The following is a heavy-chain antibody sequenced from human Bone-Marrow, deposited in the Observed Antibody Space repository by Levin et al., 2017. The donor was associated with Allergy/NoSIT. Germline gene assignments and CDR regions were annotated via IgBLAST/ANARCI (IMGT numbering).Heavy chain of an antibody. Sequence: GGSLRLSCKASGYTFTGYYMHWVRQAPGQGLEWMGRINPNSGGTNYAQKFQGRVTMTRDTSISTAYMELSRLRSDDTAVYYCAAGPRITIFGVVIPWFDPWGQGTLVTVSS. CDR3: AAGPRITIFGVVIPWFDP. D-gene: IGHD3-3*01. CDR2: INPNSGGT. CDR1: GYTFTGYY. V-gene: IGHV1-2*06. J-gene: IGHJ5*02.